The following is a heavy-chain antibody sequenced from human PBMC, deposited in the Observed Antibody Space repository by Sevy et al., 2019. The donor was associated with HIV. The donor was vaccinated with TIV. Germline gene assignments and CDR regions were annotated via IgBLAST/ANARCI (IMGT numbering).Heavy chain of an antibody. V-gene: IGHV3-33*08. J-gene: IGHJ4*02. CDR1: GFTFNNYG. CDR2: IWYDGSKK. Sequence: GGSLRLSCAASGFTFNNYGMHWVRQAPGKGLEWVALIWYDGSKKYYADSVKGRFAISRDNSTNTLYLQMNSLRPEDTAVYYLASGPYYDFWSGRYWGQGTLVTVSS. CDR3: ASGPYYDFWSGRY. D-gene: IGHD3-3*01.